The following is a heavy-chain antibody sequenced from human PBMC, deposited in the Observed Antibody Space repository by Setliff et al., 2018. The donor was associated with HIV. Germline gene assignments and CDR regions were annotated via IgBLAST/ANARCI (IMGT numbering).Heavy chain of an antibody. J-gene: IGHJ6*02. Sequence: GGSLRLSCAASELTFSNYAMTWIRQAPGKGLEWVSYISSSGSTIYYADSVKGRFTISRDNAKNSLYLQMNSLRAEDTAVYYCARTWQLTCGMDVWGQGTTVTVSS. CDR2: ISSSGSTI. CDR1: ELTFSNYA. D-gene: IGHD6-13*01. V-gene: IGHV3-11*04. CDR3: ARTWQLTCGMDV.